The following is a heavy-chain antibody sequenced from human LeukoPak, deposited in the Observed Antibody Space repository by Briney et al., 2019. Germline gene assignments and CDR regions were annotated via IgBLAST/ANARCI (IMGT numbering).Heavy chain of an antibody. CDR2: VYYSGNT. D-gene: IGHD3-22*01. CDR1: GGSVSSGGYY. V-gene: IGHV4-61*08. Sequence: PSETLSLTCTVSGGSVSSGGYYWSWIRQPPGKGLEWIGYVYYSGNTNYNPSLKSRVTISVDTSKNQFSLKLSSATAADTAVYYCARDYYDSSGYYDYWGQEALVTVSS. CDR3: ARDYYDSSGYYDY. J-gene: IGHJ4*02.